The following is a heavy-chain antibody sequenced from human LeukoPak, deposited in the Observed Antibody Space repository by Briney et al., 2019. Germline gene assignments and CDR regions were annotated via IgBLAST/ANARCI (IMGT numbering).Heavy chain of an antibody. J-gene: IGHJ6*02. Sequence: AGGSLRLSCAASGFTFNSYSMNWVRQAPGKGLEWASSISSSSSYIYYADSVKGRFTIPRDNAKNSLYLQMNSLRAEDTAVYYCARDFPSYQLLIYAGYYYYGMDVWGQGTTVTVSS. V-gene: IGHV3-21*01. CDR2: ISSSSSYI. D-gene: IGHD2-2*01. CDR1: GFTFNSYS. CDR3: ARDFPSYQLLIYAGYYYYGMDV.